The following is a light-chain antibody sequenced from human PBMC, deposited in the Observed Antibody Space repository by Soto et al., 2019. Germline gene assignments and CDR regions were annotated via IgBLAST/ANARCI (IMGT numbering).Light chain of an antibody. CDR2: DVT. CDR1: SSDDGGYNY. Sequence: QSVLTQPASVSGSPGQSITISCTGTSSDDGGYNYVSWYQHHPGKAPQLIIFDVTYRPSGVSNPFSGSKSGNTASLTISGLQPEDEADYYCSSYTTSNTRQIVFGTGTKVTVL. CDR3: SSYTTSNTRQIV. V-gene: IGLV2-14*03. J-gene: IGLJ1*01.